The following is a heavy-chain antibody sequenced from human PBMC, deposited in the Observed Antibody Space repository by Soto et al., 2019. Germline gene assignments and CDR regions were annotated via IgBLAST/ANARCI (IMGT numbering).Heavy chain of an antibody. CDR3: AGGRGLDAFDI. J-gene: IGHJ3*02. V-gene: IGHV4-28*01. CDR1: GYSISSSNW. Sequence: SETLSLTCAVSGYSISSSNWWGWIRQPPGKGLEWIGYIYYSGSTYYNPSLKSRVTMSVDTSKNQFSLKLSSVTAVDTAVYYCAGGRGLDAFDIWGQGTMVTVS. CDR2: IYYSGST. D-gene: IGHD2-15*01.